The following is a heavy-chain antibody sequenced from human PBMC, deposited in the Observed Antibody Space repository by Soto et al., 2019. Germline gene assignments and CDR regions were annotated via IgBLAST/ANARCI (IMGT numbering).Heavy chain of an antibody. D-gene: IGHD3-22*01. Sequence: GGSLRLSCAASGFTFSSCAMSWVRQAPGKGLEWVSAISGSCGSTYYADSVKGRFTISRDNSKNTLYLQMNSLRAEDTAVYYCAKGQYYYDSSPLYYFDSWGQGTLVTVSS. CDR3: AKGQYYYDSSPLYYFDS. J-gene: IGHJ4*02. V-gene: IGHV3-23*01. CDR1: GFTFSSCA. CDR2: ISGSCGST.